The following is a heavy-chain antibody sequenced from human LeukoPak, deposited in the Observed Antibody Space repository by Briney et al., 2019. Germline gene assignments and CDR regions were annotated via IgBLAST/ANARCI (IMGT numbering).Heavy chain of an antibody. CDR1: GFTLSSYA. CDR2: ISGSGGST. CDR3: APLRDRPGGFDY. V-gene: IGHV3-23*01. J-gene: IGHJ4*02. D-gene: IGHD1-14*01. Sequence: GGSLRLSCAASGFTLSSYAMNWVRQAPGKGLEWVSAISGSGGSTYFADSVKGRFTLSRDNSKNTLYMQMNSLRPEDTAVYYCAPLRDRPGGFDYWGQGTLVTVSS.